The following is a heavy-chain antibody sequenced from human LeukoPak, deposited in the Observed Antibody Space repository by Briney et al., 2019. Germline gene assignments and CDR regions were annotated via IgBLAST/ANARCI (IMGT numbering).Heavy chain of an antibody. V-gene: IGHV1-18*01. Sequence: ASVKVSCKASGYTFTSYGISWVRQAPGQGLEWMGWISAYNGNTNYAQKLQGRVTMTTDTSTSTAYMGLRSLRSDDTAVYYCASSGSSWYVFDYWGQGTLVTVSS. D-gene: IGHD6-13*01. CDR1: GYTFTSYG. J-gene: IGHJ4*02. CDR3: ASSGSSWYVFDY. CDR2: ISAYNGNT.